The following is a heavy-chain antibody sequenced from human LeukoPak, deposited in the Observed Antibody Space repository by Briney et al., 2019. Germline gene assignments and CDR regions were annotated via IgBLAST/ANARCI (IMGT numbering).Heavy chain of an antibody. J-gene: IGHJ4*02. CDR1: GGSVSGHY. CDR3: ARLGLGMPDY. CDR2: INDSEIP. V-gene: IGHV4-34*01. D-gene: IGHD7-27*01. Sequence: SETLSLTCGVSGGSVSGHYWSWIRQPPGKGLEWIGEINDSEIPNYYSSLKSRVTISVDTSKNQFSLKLSSVTAADTAVYYCARLGLGMPDYWGQGTLVTVSS.